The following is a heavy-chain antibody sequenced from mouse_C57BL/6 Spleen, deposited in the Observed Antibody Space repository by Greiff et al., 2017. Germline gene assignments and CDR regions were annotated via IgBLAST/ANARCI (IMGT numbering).Heavy chain of an antibody. J-gene: IGHJ2*01. D-gene: IGHD1-1*01. CDR1: GYTFTSYW. V-gene: IGHV1-59*01. Sequence: QVQLQQPGAELVRPGTSVKLSCKASGYTFTSYWMHWVKQRPGQGLEWIGVIDPSDSYTNYNQKFKGKATVTVDTSSSTAYMQLSSLTSEDSAVYYCARGDYGSSPDDWGQGTTLTVSS. CDR2: IDPSDSYT. CDR3: ARGDYGSSPDD.